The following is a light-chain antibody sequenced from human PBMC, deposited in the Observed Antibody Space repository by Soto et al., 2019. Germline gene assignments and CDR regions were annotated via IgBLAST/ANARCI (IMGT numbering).Light chain of an antibody. CDR2: HAS. Sequence: DIQMTQSPATLSASIGDRVTITCRASQSISGWLAWYQQKPGKAPNLLVYHASSLQSRVPSSFSGSGSGTQFTLTISSLQPDDFATYYCQQYNSFPYTFGQGTKVEIK. CDR1: QSISGW. CDR3: QQYNSFPYT. J-gene: IGKJ2*01. V-gene: IGKV1-5*01.